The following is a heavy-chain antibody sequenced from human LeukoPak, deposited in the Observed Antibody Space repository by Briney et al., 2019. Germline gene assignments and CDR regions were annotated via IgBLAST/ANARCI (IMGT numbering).Heavy chain of an antibody. CDR2: IIPIFGTA. D-gene: IGHD2-2*01. CDR1: GGTFSSYA. CDR3: ARGGYCSSTSCPGPTDY. J-gene: IGHJ4*02. Sequence: ASVKVSCKASGGTFSSYAISWVRQAPGQGLEWMGGIIPIFGTANYAQKFQGRVTITADESTSTAYMELSSLRSEDTAVYYCARGGYCSSTSCPGPTDYWGQGTLVTVSS. V-gene: IGHV1-69*13.